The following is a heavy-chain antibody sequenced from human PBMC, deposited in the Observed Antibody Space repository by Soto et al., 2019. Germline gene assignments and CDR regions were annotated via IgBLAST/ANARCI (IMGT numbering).Heavy chain of an antibody. Sequence: AETLSLTCTVSGGSISSSIYYWGWIRHPPGKGLEWIGSIHYSGSTYYNPSLKSRVTISVDTSKNQFSLKLSSVTAADTAVYYCARHHRSGYSGMDVWGQGSTVTVSS. CDR1: GGSISSSIYY. D-gene: IGHD3-22*01. CDR3: ARHHRSGYSGMDV. J-gene: IGHJ6*02. CDR2: IHYSGST. V-gene: IGHV4-39*01.